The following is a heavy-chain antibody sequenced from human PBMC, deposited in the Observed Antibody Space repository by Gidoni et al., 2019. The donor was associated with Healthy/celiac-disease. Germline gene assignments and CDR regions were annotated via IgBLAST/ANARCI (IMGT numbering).Heavy chain of an antibody. CDR1: GGSFSGYY. J-gene: IGHJ4*02. D-gene: IGHD2-21*02. V-gene: IGHV4-34*01. CDR2: INHSGST. Sequence: QVQLQQWGAGLLKPSDTLSLTCSVYGGSFSGYYWSWVPQPPGKGLEWIGEINHSGSTNYNPSLKSRVTISVDTSKNQFSLKLSSVTAADTAVYYCARGRIGPPVTAILSTYFDYWGQGTLVTVSS. CDR3: ARGRIGPPVTAILSTYFDY.